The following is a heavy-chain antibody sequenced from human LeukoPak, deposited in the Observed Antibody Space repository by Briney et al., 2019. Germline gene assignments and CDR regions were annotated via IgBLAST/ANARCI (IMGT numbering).Heavy chain of an antibody. CDR2: IYYSGGT. CDR1: GGSISSSSYY. CDR3: ARHGYCSGGSCYSGYDY. Sequence: SETLTLTCTVSGGSISSSSYYWGWIRQPPGKGLEWIGSIYYSGGTYYNPSLKGRVTISVDTSKNQFSLKLSSVTAADTAVYYCARHGYCSGGSCYSGYDYWGQGTLVTVSS. D-gene: IGHD2-15*01. J-gene: IGHJ4*02. V-gene: IGHV4-39*01.